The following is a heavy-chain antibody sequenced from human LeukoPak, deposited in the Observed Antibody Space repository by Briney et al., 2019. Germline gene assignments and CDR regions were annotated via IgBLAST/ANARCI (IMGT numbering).Heavy chain of an antibody. V-gene: IGHV1-69*13. J-gene: IGHJ4*02. Sequence: SVTVSFTASGGSFTIYAISWVRQAPGQGREGMGGVFLIFGTANYAQKFQGRVTITAAESTSTAYMELSSLRSQDTAVYYCARDRAMYDSSGYYLDATDFWGEGTLVTVSS. D-gene: IGHD3-22*01. CDR1: GGSFTIYA. CDR3: ARDRAMYDSSGYYLDATDF. CDR2: VFLIFGTA.